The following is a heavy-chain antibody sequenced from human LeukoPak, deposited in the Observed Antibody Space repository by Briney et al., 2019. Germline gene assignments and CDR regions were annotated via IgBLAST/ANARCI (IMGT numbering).Heavy chain of an antibody. CDR1: GFTFITNA. V-gene: IGHV3-23*01. CDR3: AKTIARRMIDY. J-gene: IGHJ4*02. CDR2: ISGCGGST. Sequence: GGSLRLSCSPSGFTFITNAMTCVRQAPGKGLEWVSAISGCGGSTYYADSVKGRFTISRDNSKKTLYLQMNSLRADDTALYYCAKTIARRMIDYWGQGTLVTVSS. D-gene: IGHD6-6*01.